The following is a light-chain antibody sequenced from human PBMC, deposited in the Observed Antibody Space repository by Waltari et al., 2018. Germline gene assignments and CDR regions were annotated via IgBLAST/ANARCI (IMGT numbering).Light chain of an antibody. J-gene: IGLJ1*01. V-gene: IGLV3-1*01. CDR1: KLGSKY. CDR3: QAWDSSAFV. Sequence: SYEVTQPPSVSVSPRQRATITCSGEKLGSKYVSWYQQKSGQSPVLVIYRDDKRPSGIPERFSGSNSGNTATLPISGTQPMDEADYYCQAWDSSAFVFGAGTKVTVL. CDR2: RDD.